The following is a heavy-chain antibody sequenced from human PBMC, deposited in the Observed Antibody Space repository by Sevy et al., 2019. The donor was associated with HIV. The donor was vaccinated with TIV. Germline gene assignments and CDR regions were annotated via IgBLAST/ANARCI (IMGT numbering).Heavy chain of an antibody. J-gene: IGHJ4*02. CDR2: ISSSSSTI. Sequence: GGSLRLSCAASGFTFSSYSMNWVRQAPGKGLEWVSYISSSSSTIYYADSVKGRFTISRDNAKNSLYLQMNSLRDEDTAVYYCARDRGTAMLSYIFDYWGQGTLVTVSS. CDR1: GFTFSSYS. CDR3: ARDRGTAMLSYIFDY. V-gene: IGHV3-48*02. D-gene: IGHD5-18*01.